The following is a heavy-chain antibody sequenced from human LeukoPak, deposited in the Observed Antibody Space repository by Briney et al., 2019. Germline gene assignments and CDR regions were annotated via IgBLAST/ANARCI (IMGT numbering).Heavy chain of an antibody. Sequence: TGGSLRLSCAAPGFTFSSYSMNWVRQAPGKGLEWVSSISSDGVHIYHADSLKGRFTTSRDNAKNLLYLQMNSLRAEDTAVYYCARGGRGQAFYYYYMDVWGKGTTVTVSS. V-gene: IGHV3-21*06. J-gene: IGHJ6*03. CDR1: GFTFSSYS. CDR3: ARGGRGQAFYYYYMDV. CDR2: ISSDGVHI.